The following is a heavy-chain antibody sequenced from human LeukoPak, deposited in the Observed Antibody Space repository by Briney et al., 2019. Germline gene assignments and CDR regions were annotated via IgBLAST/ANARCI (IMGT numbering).Heavy chain of an antibody. V-gene: IGHV1-2*02. CDR3: AGANPLYCSSTTCLFDY. Sequence: ASVKVSCKASGYTFTGCYMHWVRQAPGQGFEWMGWINPNGGDTNYAQKFQGRVTMTRDTSISTAHMELSRLRSDDTAVYYCAGANPLYCSSTTCLFDYWGQGTLVTVSS. CDR1: GYTFTGCY. CDR2: INPNGGDT. J-gene: IGHJ4*02. D-gene: IGHD2-2*01.